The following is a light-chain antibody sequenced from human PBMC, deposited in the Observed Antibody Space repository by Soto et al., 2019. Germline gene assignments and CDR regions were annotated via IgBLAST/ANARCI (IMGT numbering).Light chain of an antibody. Sequence: QSALTQPRSVSGSPGQSVTISCTGTSSDVGGYNYVSWYQQHPGKAPKLMIYDVRERPSGVPDRFSGSRSGKTASLTISGLQAEDEADYYCCSYAGSYTYVFGIGTKVTVL. CDR3: CSYAGSYTYV. V-gene: IGLV2-11*01. CDR2: DVR. CDR1: SSDVGGYNY. J-gene: IGLJ1*01.